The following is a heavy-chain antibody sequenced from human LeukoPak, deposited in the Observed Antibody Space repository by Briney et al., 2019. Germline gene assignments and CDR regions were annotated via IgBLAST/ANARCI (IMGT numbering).Heavy chain of an antibody. D-gene: IGHD2-2*01. V-gene: IGHV4-34*01. CDR3: ARGTKVVPANY. CDR2: INHSGST. CDR1: GGSFSGYY. J-gene: IGHJ4*02. Sequence: KPSETLSLTCAVYGGSFSGYYWSWIRQPPGKGLEWIGEINHSGSTNYNPSLKSRVTISDTSKNQFSLKLSSVTAADMAVYYCARGTKVVPANYWGQGTLVTVSS.